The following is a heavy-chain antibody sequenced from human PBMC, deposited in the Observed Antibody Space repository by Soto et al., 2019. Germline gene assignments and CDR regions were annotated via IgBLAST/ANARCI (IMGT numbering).Heavy chain of an antibody. CDR3: ARSDFWSGYYTDY. CDR2: VYYTGNT. D-gene: IGHD3-3*01. J-gene: IGHJ4*02. CDR1: GGSISRGDSY. V-gene: IGHV4-30-4*08. Sequence: SETLSLTCPVSGGSISRGDSYWSWIRQPPGKGLEWIGFVYYTGNTYYNPSLKSRVTISVDTSKNQFSLKLSSVTAADTAVYYCARSDFWSGYYTDYWGQGTLVTVSS.